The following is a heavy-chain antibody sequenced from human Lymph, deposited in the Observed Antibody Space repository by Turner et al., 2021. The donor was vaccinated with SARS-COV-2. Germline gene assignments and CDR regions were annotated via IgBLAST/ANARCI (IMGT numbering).Heavy chain of an antibody. Sequence: EVQLVQSGAEVKKPGESLKISCQGSGYSFPTYWIGWVRQMPGKGLEWMGIIYPGDSDTRYSPSFKGQVTISADKSISTAYLQWSSLKASDTAMYYCARLPIARGYSGYDFYYFDYWGQGTLVTVSS. J-gene: IGHJ4*02. V-gene: IGHV5-51*01. D-gene: IGHD5-12*01. CDR3: ARLPIARGYSGYDFYYFDY. CDR1: GYSFPTYW. CDR2: IYPGDSDT.